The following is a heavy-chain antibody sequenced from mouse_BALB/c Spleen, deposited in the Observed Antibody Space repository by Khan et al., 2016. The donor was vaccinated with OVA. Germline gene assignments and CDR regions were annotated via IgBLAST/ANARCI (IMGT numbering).Heavy chain of an antibody. J-gene: IGHJ3*01. Sequence: EVQLQQSGTVLARPGASVKLSCTASGYTFTSYLMHWVKQRPGQGLEWIGDIYPGNTNTNYNQTFKGKATLTPVTSTSTSYMELSSLTNEDSAVYYGTRRNGGIAWFDDWGQGTMVTVSA. V-gene: IGHV1-5*01. CDR1: GYTFTSYL. CDR2: IYPGNTNT. CDR3: TRRNGGIAWFDD.